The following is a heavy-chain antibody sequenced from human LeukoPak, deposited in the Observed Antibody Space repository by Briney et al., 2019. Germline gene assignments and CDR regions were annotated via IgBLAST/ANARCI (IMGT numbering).Heavy chain of an antibody. CDR1: GYTFTSYY. J-gene: IGHJ4*02. Sequence: GASVKVSCKASGYTFTSYYMHWVRQAPGQGLEWMGGFDPEDGETIYAQKFQGRVTMTEDTSTDTAYMELSSLRSEDTAVYYCATQVQLWSLDYWGQGTLVTVSS. CDR2: FDPEDGET. V-gene: IGHV1-24*01. D-gene: IGHD5-18*01. CDR3: ATQVQLWSLDY.